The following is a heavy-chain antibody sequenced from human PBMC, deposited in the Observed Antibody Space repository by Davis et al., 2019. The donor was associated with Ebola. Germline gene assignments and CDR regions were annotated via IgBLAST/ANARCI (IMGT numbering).Heavy chain of an antibody. CDR2: INHSGST. J-gene: IGHJ4*02. V-gene: IGHV4-34*01. D-gene: IGHD3-10*01. CDR3: ARAVVRRFRELFRLYYFDY. Sequence: SETLSLTCAVYGGSFSGYYWSWIRQPPGKGLEWIGEINHSGSTNYNPSLKSRVTISVDTSKNQFSLKLSSVTAADTAVYYCARAVVRRFRELFRLYYFDYWGQGTLVTVSS. CDR1: GGSFSGYY.